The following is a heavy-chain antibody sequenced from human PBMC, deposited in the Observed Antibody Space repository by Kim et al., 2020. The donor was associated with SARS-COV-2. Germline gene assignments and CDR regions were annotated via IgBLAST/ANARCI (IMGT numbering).Heavy chain of an antibody. CDR3: ARDASKYCSRTSCYSGYYYYGMDV. D-gene: IGHD2-2*02. CDR2: ISIYNGDI. Sequence: ASVKVSCKASHYTFTDYGISWVLQAPGQGLEWMGWISIYNGDIKYAQKFQGRVTVTTETSTSTAYMELRSLRSDDTAVYYCARDASKYCSRTSCYSGYYYYGMDVWGQGTTVTVS. J-gene: IGHJ6*02. V-gene: IGHV1-18*04. CDR1: HYTFTDYG.